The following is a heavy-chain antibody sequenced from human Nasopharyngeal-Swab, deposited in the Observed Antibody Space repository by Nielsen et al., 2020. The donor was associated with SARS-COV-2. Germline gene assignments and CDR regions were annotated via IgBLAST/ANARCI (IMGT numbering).Heavy chain of an antibody. CDR3: ARDLYSSGWYRTNWYFDL. Sequence: ASVKVSCKASGYTFTSYYMHWVRQAPGQRLEWMGIINPSGGSTSYAQKFQGRVTMTRDTSTSTVYMELSSLRSEDTAVYYCARDLYSSGWYRTNWYFDLWGRGTLVTVSS. J-gene: IGHJ2*01. D-gene: IGHD6-19*01. CDR2: INPSGGST. V-gene: IGHV1-46*01. CDR1: GYTFTSYY.